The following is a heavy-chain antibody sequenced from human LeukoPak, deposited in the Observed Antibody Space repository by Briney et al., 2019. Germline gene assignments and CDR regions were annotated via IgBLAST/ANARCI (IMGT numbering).Heavy chain of an antibody. CDR1: GFTFSSYW. CDR3: AKTGIAAAGIIANYFDY. Sequence: GGSLRLSCAASGFTFSSYWMHWVRQAPGKGLEWVSGISWNSGSIGYADSVKGRFTISRDNAKNSLYLQMNSLRAEDTALYYCAKTGIAAAGIIANYFDYWGQGTLVTVSS. CDR2: ISWNSGSI. V-gene: IGHV3-9*01. D-gene: IGHD6-13*01. J-gene: IGHJ4*02.